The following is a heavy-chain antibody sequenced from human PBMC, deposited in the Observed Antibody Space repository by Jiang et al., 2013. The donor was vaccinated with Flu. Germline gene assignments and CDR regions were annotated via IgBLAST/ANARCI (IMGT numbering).Heavy chain of an antibody. D-gene: IGHD3-22*01. CDR1: GFSFSSNG. CDR3: AKGPDVMIVSLFFDS. CDR2: YGMMEVI. J-gene: IGHJ4*02. Sequence: GGSLRLSCAASGFSFSSNGMHWGPPGSRQGTGSGWHLYGMMEVICTMQTPVKGRFTVSRDNSQNRLYLQMNSLRADDTALYYCAKGPDVMIVSLFFDSWGQGTLVIVSS. V-gene: IGHV3-30*02.